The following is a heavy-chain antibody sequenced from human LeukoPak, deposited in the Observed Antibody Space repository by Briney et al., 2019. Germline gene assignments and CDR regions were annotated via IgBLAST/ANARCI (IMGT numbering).Heavy chain of an antibody. D-gene: IGHD2-15*01. CDR2: ISSFSTYT. Sequence: GGSLRLSCAVSGFSFSDYYMSWIRQTPGKGLEWVSYISSFSTYTNYADSVKGRFTISRDNAKNSLHLQMNSLRDEDPAVYYCARGSSNWYFDLWGRGTLVTVSS. J-gene: IGHJ2*01. V-gene: IGHV3-11*06. CDR3: ARGSSNWYFDL. CDR1: GFSFSDYY.